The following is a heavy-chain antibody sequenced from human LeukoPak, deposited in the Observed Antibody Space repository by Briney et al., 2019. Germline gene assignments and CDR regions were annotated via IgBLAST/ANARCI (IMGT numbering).Heavy chain of an antibody. CDR1: GFPFSSYA. CDR3: AKSDYYDESGHPSSFEY. V-gene: IGHV3-23*01. D-gene: IGHD3-16*01. J-gene: IGHJ4*02. Sequence: GGSLRLSCAASGFPFSSYAMSWVRQPPGKGLEWVSGVSGSGDTTYYADSVKGRFTISRDNSKNTLCLQMDSLRAEDAAIYYCAKSDYYDESGHPSSFEYWGQGTLVTVSS. CDR2: VSGSGDTT.